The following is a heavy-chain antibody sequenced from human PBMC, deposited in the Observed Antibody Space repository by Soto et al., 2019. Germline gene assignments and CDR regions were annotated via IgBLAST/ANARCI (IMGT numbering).Heavy chain of an antibody. Sequence: ASVKVSCKVSGYTLIELSMHWVRQAPGKGLEWMGGFDPENGEPVYAQKFQARVTMTEDTSTDTSYMELSSLTSEDTAVYYCATDLFPDYDSAWVHSRPFDYWGQGTLVTVSS. CDR2: FDPENGEP. V-gene: IGHV1-24*01. J-gene: IGHJ4*02. CDR3: ATDLFPDYDSAWVHSRPFDY. CDR1: GYTLIELS. D-gene: IGHD3-16*01.